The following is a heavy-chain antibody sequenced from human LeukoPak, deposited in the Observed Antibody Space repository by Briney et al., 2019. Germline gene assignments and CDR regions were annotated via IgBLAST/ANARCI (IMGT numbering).Heavy chain of an antibody. CDR1: GGSISSYY. CDR3: ARSRPIAVAGTDYFDY. D-gene: IGHD6-19*01. Sequence: NPSETLSLTCTVSGGSISSYYWSWIRQPAGKGLEWIGRIYTSGSTNYNPSLKSRVTMSVDTSKNQFSLKLSSVTAADTAVYYCARSRPIAVAGTDYFDYWGQGTLVTV. J-gene: IGHJ4*02. CDR2: IYTSGST. V-gene: IGHV4-4*07.